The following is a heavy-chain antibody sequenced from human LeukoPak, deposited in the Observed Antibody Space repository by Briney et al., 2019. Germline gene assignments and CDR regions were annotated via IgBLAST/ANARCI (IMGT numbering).Heavy chain of an antibody. D-gene: IGHD3-22*01. CDR2: IYYSGST. J-gene: IGHJ6*02. V-gene: IGHV4-59*01. CDR1: GGSISSYY. Sequence: SETLSLTCTVSGGSISSYYWSWIRQPPGKGLEWIGYIYYSGSTNYNPSLKSRVTISVDTSKNQFSLKLSSVTAADTAVYYCARSLKYYYDGSGYYGFSYYYGMDVWGQGTTVTVSS. CDR3: ARSLKYYYDGSGYYGFSYYYGMDV.